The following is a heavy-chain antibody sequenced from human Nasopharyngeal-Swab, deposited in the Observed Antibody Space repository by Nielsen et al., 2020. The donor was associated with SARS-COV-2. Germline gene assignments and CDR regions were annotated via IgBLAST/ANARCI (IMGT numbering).Heavy chain of an antibody. CDR2: IYSGGST. CDR3: ARAVGYCSGGSCYSLDY. J-gene: IGHJ4*02. CDR1: GFTVSSNY. V-gene: IGHV3-53*04. Sequence: GESLKISCAASGFTVSSNYMSWVRQAPGKGLEWVSVIYSGGSTYYADSVKGRFTISRHSSKNTLYLQMNSLRAEDTAVYYCARAVGYCSGGSCYSLDYWGQGTLVTVSS. D-gene: IGHD2-15*01.